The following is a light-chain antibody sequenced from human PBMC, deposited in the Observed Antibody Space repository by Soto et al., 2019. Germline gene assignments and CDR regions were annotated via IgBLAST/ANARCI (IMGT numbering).Light chain of an antibody. V-gene: IGLV2-14*01. CDR2: DVS. J-gene: IGLJ2*01. CDR1: SSDIDDYNY. Sequence: QSALTQPASVSGSPGQSITISCTGTSSDIDDYNYVSWYQQHPGKAPKLMVYDVSYRPSGVSNRFSGSKSGSTASLTISGLQAEDEADYDCGLYTSSSTVVFGGGTQLTVL. CDR3: GLYTSSSTVV.